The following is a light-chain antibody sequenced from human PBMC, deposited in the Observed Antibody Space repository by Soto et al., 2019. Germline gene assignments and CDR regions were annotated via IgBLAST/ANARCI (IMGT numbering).Light chain of an antibody. CDR1: SSDIGGYKY. CDR2: DVN. CDR3: CSYTSSTSLI. J-gene: IGLJ2*01. Sequence: QSVLTQPASVSRSPGQSITISCTGTSSDIGGYKYVSWYQQHPGKVPKLLIYDVNNRPSGVSDRFSGSKSGNTASLTISGLQAEDEAEYYCCSYTSSTSLIFGGGTKLTVL. V-gene: IGLV2-14*03.